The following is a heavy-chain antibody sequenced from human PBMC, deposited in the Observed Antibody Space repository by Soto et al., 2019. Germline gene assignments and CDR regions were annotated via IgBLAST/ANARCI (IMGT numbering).Heavy chain of an antibody. J-gene: IGHJ4*02. D-gene: IGHD1-1*01. V-gene: IGHV3-11*01. CDR2: ISSSGGAI. Sequence: GGSLRLSCAASGFTFSYYYMSWIRQAPGKGLEWISYISSSGGAIYRADSVKGRFTISRDNAKNSLYLQMNGLRAEDTAVYYCXRDLKPREALAPYYFDYWGQGTLVTVSS. CDR3: XRDLKPREALAPYYFDY. CDR1: GFTFSYYY.